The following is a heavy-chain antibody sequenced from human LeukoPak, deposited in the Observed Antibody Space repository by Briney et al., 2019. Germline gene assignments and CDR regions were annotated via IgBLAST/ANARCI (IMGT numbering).Heavy chain of an antibody. CDR3: ARHVGYCSSTSCSGDWFDP. J-gene: IGHJ5*02. V-gene: IGHV5-10-1*01. D-gene: IGHD2-2*01. CDR1: GYSFTSYW. Sequence: GESLRISCKGSGYSFTSYWISWVRQMPGKGLEWMGRIDPSDSYTNYSPSFQGHVTISADKSISTAYLRWSSLKASDTAMYYCARHVGYCSSTSCSGDWFDPWGQGTLVTVSS. CDR2: IDPSDSYT.